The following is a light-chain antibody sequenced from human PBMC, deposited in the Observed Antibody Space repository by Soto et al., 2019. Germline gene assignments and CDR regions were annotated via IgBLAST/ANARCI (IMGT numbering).Light chain of an antibody. V-gene: IGLV2-14*01. Sequence: QSVLTQPSSASGSPGQSITISCTGTSSDVGGYNYVSWYQQHPDKAPKLILYEVSNRPSGVSNRFSGSKSGNTASLTISGLQTEDGADYYCSSYTDNSTLVFGTGTKVTVL. CDR2: EVS. J-gene: IGLJ1*01. CDR3: SSYTDNSTLV. CDR1: SSDVGGYNY.